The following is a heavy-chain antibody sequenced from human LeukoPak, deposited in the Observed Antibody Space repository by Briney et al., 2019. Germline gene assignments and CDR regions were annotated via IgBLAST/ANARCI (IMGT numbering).Heavy chain of an antibody. CDR2: FSSSSSYI. V-gene: IGHV3-21*01. D-gene: IGHD2-2*01. J-gene: IGHJ3*02. Sequence: PGGSLRLSCAASGFTFSSYSMNWVRQAPGKGLEWVLSFSSSSSYIYYADSVKGRFTISRDNAKNSLYLQMNSLRAEDTAVYYCARDFYCSSTSCYGNDAFDIWGQGTMVTVSS. CDR1: GFTFSSYS. CDR3: ARDFYCSSTSCYGNDAFDI.